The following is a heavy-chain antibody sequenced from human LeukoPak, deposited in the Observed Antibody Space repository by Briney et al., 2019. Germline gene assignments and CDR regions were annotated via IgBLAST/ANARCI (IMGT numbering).Heavy chain of an antibody. D-gene: IGHD1-26*01. CDR2: ISGSGGST. CDR1: GFTFSTYS. V-gene: IGHV3-23*01. J-gene: IGHJ4*02. Sequence: GGSLRLSCAASGFTFSTYSMNWVRQAPGKGLEWVSAISGSGGSTYYADSVKGRFTISRDNSKNTLYLQMNSLRAEDTAVYYCAKAPPFDTRFDYWGQGTLVTVSS. CDR3: AKAPPFDTRFDY.